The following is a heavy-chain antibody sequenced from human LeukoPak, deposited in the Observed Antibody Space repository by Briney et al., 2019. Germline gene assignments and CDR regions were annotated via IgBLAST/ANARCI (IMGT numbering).Heavy chain of an antibody. D-gene: IGHD2-8*01. J-gene: IGHJ4*02. CDR1: GFTVSSNY. CDR2: IFSGGNI. V-gene: IGHV3-53*01. CDR3: ARDLGYCTNGVCHTRFDY. Sequence: GGSLRLSCAASGFTVSSNYMSWVRQAPGKGLEWVSVIFSGGNIYYADSVKGRFTISRDNSKNMLYLQMNSLRAEDTAVYYCARDLGYCTNGVCHTRFDYWGQGTLVAVSS.